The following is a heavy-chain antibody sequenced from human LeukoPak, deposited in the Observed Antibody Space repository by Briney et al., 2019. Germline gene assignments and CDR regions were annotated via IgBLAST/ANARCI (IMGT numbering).Heavy chain of an antibody. CDR3: ARLYYYDSSGYKAPYYYYYGMDV. J-gene: IGHJ6*02. CDR1: GGTFSSYA. D-gene: IGHD3-22*01. Sequence: WASVKASCKASGGTFSSYAISWVRQAPGQGLEWMGRIIPILGIANYAQKFQGRVTITADKSTSTAYMELSSLRSEDTAVYYCARLYYYDSSGYKAPYYYYYGMDVWGQGTTVTVSS. V-gene: IGHV1-69*04. CDR2: IIPILGIA.